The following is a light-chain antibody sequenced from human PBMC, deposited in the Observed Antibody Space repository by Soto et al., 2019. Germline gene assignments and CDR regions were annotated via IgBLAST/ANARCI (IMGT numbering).Light chain of an antibody. CDR2: DAS. CDR3: QQRSNWPRSLT. CDR1: QTVSSY. J-gene: IGKJ4*01. V-gene: IGKV3-11*01. Sequence: EILLTQSPATLSLSPGERATLSCRASQTVSSYLAWYQQKPGQAPRLLIYDASNRATGIPARFSGSGSGTDFTLNISSLEPEDFAVYSCQQRSNWPRSLTFGGGTKVEIK.